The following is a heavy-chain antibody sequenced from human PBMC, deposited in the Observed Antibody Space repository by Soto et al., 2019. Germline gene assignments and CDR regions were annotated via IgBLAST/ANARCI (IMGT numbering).Heavy chain of an antibody. CDR1: GFTFSSYS. CDR2: ISSSSSYI. D-gene: IGHD4-17*01. Sequence: GGSLRLSCAASGFTFSSYSMNWVRQAPGKGLEWVSSISSSSSYIYYADSVKGRFTISRDNAKNSLYLQMNSLTAEDTAVYYCVRAHTKPTNSYGEIYFQHWGQGTLVTVFS. V-gene: IGHV3-21*01. J-gene: IGHJ1*01. CDR3: VRAHTKPTNSYGEIYFQH.